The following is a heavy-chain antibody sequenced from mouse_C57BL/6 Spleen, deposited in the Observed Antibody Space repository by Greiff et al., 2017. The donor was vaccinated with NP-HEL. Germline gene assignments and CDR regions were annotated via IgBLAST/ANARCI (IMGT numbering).Heavy chain of an antibody. Sequence: QVQLQQSGPELVKPGASVKISCKASGYAFSSSWMNWVKQRPGKGLEWIGRIYPGDGDTNYNGKFKGKATLTADKSSSTAYMQLSSLTSEDSAVYFCARGGEGAYGGKGTLVPVSA. CDR2: IYPGDGDT. CDR1: GYAFSSSW. V-gene: IGHV1-82*01. CDR3: ARGGEGAY. J-gene: IGHJ3*01.